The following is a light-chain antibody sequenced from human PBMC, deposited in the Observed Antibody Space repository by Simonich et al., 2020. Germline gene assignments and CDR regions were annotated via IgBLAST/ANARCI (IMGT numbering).Light chain of an antibody. CDR1: SSDVGGYNY. J-gene: IGLJ2*01. CDR2: DVS. V-gene: IGLV2-14*01. Sequence: QSALTQPASVSGSPGQSITISCTETSSDVGGYNYVSWYQQHPGKAPKLMIYDVSKRPSVVSNRFSGSKSGNTASLTISGLQAEDEADYYCSSYTSSSTYVVFGGGTKLTVL. CDR3: SSYTSSSTYVV.